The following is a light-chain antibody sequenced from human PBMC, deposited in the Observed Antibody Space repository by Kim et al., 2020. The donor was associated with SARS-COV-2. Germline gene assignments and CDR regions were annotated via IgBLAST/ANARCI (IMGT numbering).Light chain of an antibody. CDR2: GAT. CDR1: QSISNY. CDR3: QQSYSTPWT. J-gene: IGKJ2*02. Sequence: DIQVTQSPSSLSASVRDRVTITCRTTQSISNYFNWYQQRPGKAPKLLVYGATTLEGGVPSRFSGSGSGTDFSLTLSSLQPEDSATYYCQQSYSTPWTFGQGTKLDI. V-gene: IGKV1-39*01.